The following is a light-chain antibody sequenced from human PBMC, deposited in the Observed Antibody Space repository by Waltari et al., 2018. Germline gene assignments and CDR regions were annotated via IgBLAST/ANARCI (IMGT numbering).Light chain of an antibody. CDR1: QDIDRY. CDR2: AAS. J-gene: IGKJ4*01. Sequence: DVQVTQSPSSLSASVGDSVTITCRTSQDIDRYLIWYQQKPGNAPKLLLYAASYLQSGVPSRFSGSGSGTEFSLTISSLQPEDFAVYYCQQNYRTPTFGGGTKVEVK. CDR3: QQNYRTPT. V-gene: IGKV1-39*01.